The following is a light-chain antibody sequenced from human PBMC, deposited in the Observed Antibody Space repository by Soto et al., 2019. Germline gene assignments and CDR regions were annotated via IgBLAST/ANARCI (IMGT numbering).Light chain of an antibody. Sequence: EIVLTQSPGTLSRSPLEIARRGCMASQSVSNNYLAWYQQKPGQAPRLLIYGASNRATGIPDRFSGSGSGTDFTLTISRLEPEDFAVYYCQQYGSSGTFGQGTKVDI. CDR3: QQYGSSGT. CDR1: QSVSNNY. V-gene: IGKV3-20*01. J-gene: IGKJ1*01. CDR2: GAS.